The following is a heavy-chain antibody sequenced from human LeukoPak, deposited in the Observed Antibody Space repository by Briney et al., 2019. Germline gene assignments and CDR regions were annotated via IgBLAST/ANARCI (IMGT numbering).Heavy chain of an antibody. Sequence: SETLSLTCTVSGGSISSYYWSWIRQPPGKGLEWIGYIYYSGSTNYSPSLESRVTISVDTSKNQFSLKLSSVTAADTAVYYCARLDWSNYFDHWGQGTLVTVSS. CDR2: IYYSGST. CDR3: ARLDWSNYFDH. J-gene: IGHJ4*02. D-gene: IGHD3/OR15-3a*01. CDR1: GGSISSYY. V-gene: IGHV4-59*08.